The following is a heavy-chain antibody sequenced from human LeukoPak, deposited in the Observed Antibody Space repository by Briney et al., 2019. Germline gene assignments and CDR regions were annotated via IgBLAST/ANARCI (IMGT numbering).Heavy chain of an antibody. V-gene: IGHV4-4*02. J-gene: IGHJ4*02. D-gene: IGHD3-10*01. CDR1: GGSISSSNW. Sequence: PSGTLSLTCAVSGGSISSSNWWSWVRQPPGKGLEWIGEIYHSGSTNYNPSLKSRVTISVDKSKNQFSLKLSSVTAADTAVYYCARESAGASYYFDYWGQGTLVTVSS. CDR3: ARESAGASYYFDY. CDR2: IYHSGST.